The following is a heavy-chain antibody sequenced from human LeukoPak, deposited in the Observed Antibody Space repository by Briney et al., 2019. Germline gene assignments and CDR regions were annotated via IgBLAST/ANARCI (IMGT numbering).Heavy chain of an antibody. J-gene: IGHJ4*02. Sequence: GGSLRLSCDPSGFTFTRFWTHWVRQPPGKGLVWVSRIDTDGTTTTYADSVKGRFTISRDNAKNTVYLQINSLRAEDTAVYYCATLNGFSNDYWGQGVLVTVSS. V-gene: IGHV3-74*01. D-gene: IGHD4-11*01. CDR1: GFTFTRFW. CDR2: IDTDGTTT. CDR3: ATLNGFSNDY.